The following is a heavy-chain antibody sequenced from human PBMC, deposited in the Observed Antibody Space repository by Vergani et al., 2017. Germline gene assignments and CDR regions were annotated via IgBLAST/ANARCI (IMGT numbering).Heavy chain of an antibody. Sequence: QVQLQESGPGLVKPSETLSLTCTVSGGSISSYYWSWIRQPPGKGLEWIGYIYYSGSTNHNPSLKSRVTISVDTSKNQFSLKLSSVTAADTAVYYCARGFYDFWSGYSGYYYMDVWGKGTTVTVSS. CDR1: GGSISSYY. V-gene: IGHV4-59*01. D-gene: IGHD3-3*01. CDR2: IYYSGST. CDR3: ARGFYDFWSGYSGYYYMDV. J-gene: IGHJ6*03.